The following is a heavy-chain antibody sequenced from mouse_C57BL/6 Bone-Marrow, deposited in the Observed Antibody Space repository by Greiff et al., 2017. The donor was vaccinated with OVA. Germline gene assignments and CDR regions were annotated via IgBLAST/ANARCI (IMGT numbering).Heavy chain of an antibody. D-gene: IGHD4-1*01. CDR1: GYTFTSYW. V-gene: IGHV1-69*01. Sequence: QVQLHQPGAELVMPGASVKLSCKASGYTFTSYWMHWVKQRPGQGLEWIGEIDPSDSYTNYNQKFKDKATLTVDKSSSTAYMQLSSLTSEDSAVYYCARRRTGKFAYWGQGTLVTVSA. CDR2: IDPSDSYT. CDR3: ARRRTGKFAY. J-gene: IGHJ3*01.